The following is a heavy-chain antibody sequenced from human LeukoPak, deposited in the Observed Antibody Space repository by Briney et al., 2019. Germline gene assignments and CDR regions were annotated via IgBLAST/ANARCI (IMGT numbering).Heavy chain of an antibody. CDR1: GGSISGYY. V-gene: IGHV4-59*12. D-gene: IGHD2-8*02. CDR2: IYYSGST. J-gene: IGHJ6*03. Sequence: PSETMSLTCTVSGGSISGYYWSWIRQPPGKGLEWIGYIYYSGSTNYNPSLKSRVTISVDTSKNQFSLKLSSVTAADTAVYYCARARKGVVYDYYYYYYMDVWGKGTTVTVSS. CDR3: ARARKGVVYDYYYYYYMDV.